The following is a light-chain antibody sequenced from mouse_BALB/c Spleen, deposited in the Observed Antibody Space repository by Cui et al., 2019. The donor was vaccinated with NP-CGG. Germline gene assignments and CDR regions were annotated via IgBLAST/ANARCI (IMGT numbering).Light chain of an antibody. CDR1: PGAVTTSNY. Sequence: AVLTQESVLPPFPGETVTLPCRSSPGAVTTSNYANWVQEKPDHLFTGLIGGTNNRAPGVPARFSGSLIGDKAVLTITGAQTEDEAIYFCALWYSNHWVFGGGTKLTVL. J-gene: IGLJ1*01. CDR3: ALWYSNHWV. CDR2: GTN. V-gene: IGLV1*01.